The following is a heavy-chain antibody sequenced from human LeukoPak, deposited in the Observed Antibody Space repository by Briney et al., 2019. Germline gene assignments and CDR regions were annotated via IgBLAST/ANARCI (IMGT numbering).Heavy chain of an antibody. D-gene: IGHD1-26*01. J-gene: IGHJ4*02. CDR2: INWNGGNT. CDR1: GFTFDDYA. V-gene: IGHV3-20*04. Sequence: GGSLRLSCAASGFTFDDYAMSWVRQAPGKGLEWVSGINWNGGNTGSADSVKGRFTISRDNAKNSLYLQMNSLRAEDTALYYCAATYSGNREFDYWGQGTLVTVSS. CDR3: AATYSGNREFDY.